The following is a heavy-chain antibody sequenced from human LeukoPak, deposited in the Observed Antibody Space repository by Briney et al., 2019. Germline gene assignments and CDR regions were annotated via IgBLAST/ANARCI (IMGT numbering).Heavy chain of an antibody. CDR3: AKEYSYGYIIFEN. J-gene: IGHJ4*02. CDR2: ISFDGNKK. V-gene: IGHV3-30*18. D-gene: IGHD5-18*01. CDR1: GFTFRNYG. Sequence: GGSLRLSCAASGFTFRNYGMHWVRQAPGKGLEWVAGISFDGNKKYYADSVKGRSTISRDNSKNMLYLQVHSLRVGDTAVFYCAKEYSYGYIIFENWGQGTLVAVSS.